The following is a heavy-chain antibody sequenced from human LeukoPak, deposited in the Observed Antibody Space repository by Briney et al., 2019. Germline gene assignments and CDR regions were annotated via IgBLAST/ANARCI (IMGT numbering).Heavy chain of an antibody. CDR2: INHSGST. Sequence: SETLSLTCAVYGGSFSGYYWSWIRQPPGKGLEWIGEINHSGSTNYNPSLKSRVTIPVDTSKNQFSLKLSSVTAADTAVYYCARTVVPAVHQYYYYYYGMDVWGQGTTVTVSS. CDR3: ARTVVPAVHQYYYYYYGMDV. V-gene: IGHV4-34*01. D-gene: IGHD2-2*01. J-gene: IGHJ6*02. CDR1: GGSFSGYY.